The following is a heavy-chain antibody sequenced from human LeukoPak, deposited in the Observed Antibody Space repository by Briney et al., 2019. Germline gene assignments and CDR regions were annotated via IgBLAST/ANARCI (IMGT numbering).Heavy chain of an antibody. Sequence: PGGSLRLSCAASGFTVSSNYMSWVRQAPGKGLEWVSVIYSGGSTYYADSVKGRFTISRDNSKNTLYLQMNSLRAEDTAVYYCANVLTYGEEKFDYWGQGTLVTVSS. V-gene: IGHV3-66*01. D-gene: IGHD4-17*01. CDR1: GFTVSSNY. J-gene: IGHJ4*02. CDR2: IYSGGST. CDR3: ANVLTYGEEKFDY.